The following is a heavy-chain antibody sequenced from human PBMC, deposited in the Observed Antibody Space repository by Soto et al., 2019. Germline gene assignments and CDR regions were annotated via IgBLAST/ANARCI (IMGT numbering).Heavy chain of an antibody. Sequence: QVQLVESGGGVVQPGGSLRLSCAASGFTFSVYAMHWVRRAPGRGREWVAVIGHIGNSIIYADSVQGRFPVSRDNSRNTLHLQMNSLRAEDTAVYYCTRDLSSSHYDRWGQGTLVIVSS. J-gene: IGHJ5*02. D-gene: IGHD2-2*01. CDR2: IGHIGNSI. V-gene: IGHV3-33*01. CDR3: TRDLSSSHYDR. CDR1: GFTFSVYA.